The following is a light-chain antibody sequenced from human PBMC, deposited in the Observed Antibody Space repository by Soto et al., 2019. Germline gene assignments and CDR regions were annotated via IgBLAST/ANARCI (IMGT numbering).Light chain of an antibody. V-gene: IGKV3-20*01. J-gene: IGKJ2*01. CDR2: GAS. Sequence: EIVMTQSPGTLSLSPGERATISCRASQVIGSRYLAWYHQESGQAPRLLIYGASSRATGIPDRFSGSGSGTDFTLTISRLEPEDFGVYYCQQFGSSIPHTFGQGTKVDIK. CDR3: QQFGSSIPHT. CDR1: QVIGSRY.